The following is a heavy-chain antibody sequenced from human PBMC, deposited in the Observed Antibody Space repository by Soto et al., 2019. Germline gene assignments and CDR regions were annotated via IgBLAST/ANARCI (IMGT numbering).Heavy chain of an antibody. D-gene: IGHD2-21*02. CDR1: GFSLDTGGVG. CDR2: IYWDGDK. V-gene: IGHV2-5*02. J-gene: IGHJ6*01. Sequence: QITLKESGPTLVKPTQTLTLTCTFSGFSLDTGGVGVGWIRQAPGKAPEWHILIYWDGDKRYNPYLKSRLTLNKDTSKNEVVLTINNIDHVDTATYYCVHSLCGGDCLQSSASHWYYGVDVWGQGTTVTVSS. CDR3: VHSLCGGDCLQSSASHWYYGVDV.